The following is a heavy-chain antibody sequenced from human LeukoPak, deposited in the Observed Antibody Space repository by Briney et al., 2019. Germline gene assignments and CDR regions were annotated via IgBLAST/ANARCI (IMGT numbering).Heavy chain of an antibody. CDR3: AKEGTASKPSDLDY. V-gene: IGHV3-30*02. CDR1: GFIFSDYG. Sequence: PGGSLRLSCAASGFIFSDYGMHWVRQAPGKGLEWVTFIRYDGTSKYYADSVKGRFTISRDNSRNTLYLQMNSLSSEDTAVYYCAKEGTASKPSDLDYWGQGTLVTVSS. J-gene: IGHJ4*02. CDR2: IRYDGTSK. D-gene: IGHD1/OR15-1a*01.